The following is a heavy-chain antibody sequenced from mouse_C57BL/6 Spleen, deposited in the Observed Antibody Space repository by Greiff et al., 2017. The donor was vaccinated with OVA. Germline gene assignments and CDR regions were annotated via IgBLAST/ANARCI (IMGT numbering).Heavy chain of an antibody. CDR3: VRDRSGYYGWYFDV. Sequence: EVKVVESGGGLVQPKGSLKLSCAASGFTFNTYAMHWVRQAPGKGLEWVARIRSKSSNYATYYADSVKDRFTISRDDSQSMLYLQMNNLKTEDTAMYYCVRDRSGYYGWYFDVWGTGTTVTVSS. J-gene: IGHJ1*03. D-gene: IGHD2-3*01. CDR2: IRSKSSNYAT. V-gene: IGHV10-3*01. CDR1: GFTFNTYA.